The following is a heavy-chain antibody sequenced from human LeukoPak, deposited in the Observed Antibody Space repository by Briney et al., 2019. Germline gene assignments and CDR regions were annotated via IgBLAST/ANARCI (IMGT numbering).Heavy chain of an antibody. CDR2: VSFSGDT. J-gene: IGHJ4*02. CDR1: GFNIANHA. V-gene: IGHV3-23*01. CDR3: VKVGGNYSSVY. D-gene: IGHD2-21*01. Sequence: GGSLRLSCAASGFNIANHAMSWVRQAPGKGPEWVSGVSFSGDTYYADSVKGRFTISRDNSQNTLYLQMNSLRAEDTAIYYCVKVGGNYSSVYWGQGTQVSVSS.